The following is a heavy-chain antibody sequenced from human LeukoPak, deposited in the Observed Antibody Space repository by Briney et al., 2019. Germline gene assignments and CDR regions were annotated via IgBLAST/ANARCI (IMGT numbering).Heavy chain of an antibody. CDR3: AREMVVTDPGFGY. V-gene: IGHV4-39*07. D-gene: IGHD2-21*02. Sequence: RASETLSLTCTVSGGSISSSSYYWGWIRQPPGKGLEWIGGIYYSGSTYYNPSLKSRVTISVDTSKNQFSLKLSSVTAADTAVYYCAREMVVTDPGFGYWGQGTLVTVSS. J-gene: IGHJ4*02. CDR2: IYYSGST. CDR1: GGSISSSSYY.